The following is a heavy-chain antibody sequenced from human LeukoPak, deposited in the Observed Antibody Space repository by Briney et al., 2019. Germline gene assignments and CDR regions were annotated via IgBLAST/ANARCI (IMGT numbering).Heavy chain of an antibody. CDR2: ISSSGSTI. CDR1: GFTFSSYA. CDR3: ARDSDYYDSSAVFDY. V-gene: IGHV3-48*03. J-gene: IGHJ4*02. D-gene: IGHD3-22*01. Sequence: PGRSLRLSCAASGFTFSSYAMHWVRQAPGKGLEWVSYISSSGSTIYYADSVKGRFTISRDNAKNSLYLQMNSLRAEDTAVYYCARDSDYYDSSAVFDYWGQGTLVTVSS.